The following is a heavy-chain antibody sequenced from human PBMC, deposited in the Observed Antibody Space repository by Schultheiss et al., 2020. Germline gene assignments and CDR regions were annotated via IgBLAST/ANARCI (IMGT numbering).Heavy chain of an antibody. CDR3: AKDMGSSGWFDAFDI. Sequence: GESLKISCAASGFALSDHIMSWVRQAPGKGLEWVSAISGSGGSTYYADSVKGRFTISRDNSKNTLYLQMNSLRAEDTALYYCAKDMGSSGWFDAFDIWGQGTMVTVSS. J-gene: IGHJ3*02. D-gene: IGHD6-19*01. CDR1: GFALSDHI. CDR2: ISGSGGST. V-gene: IGHV3-23*01.